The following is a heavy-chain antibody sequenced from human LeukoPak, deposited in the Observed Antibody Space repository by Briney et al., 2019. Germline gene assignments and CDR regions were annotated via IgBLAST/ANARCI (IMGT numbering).Heavy chain of an antibody. CDR1: GFTFSSFG. J-gene: IGHJ6*02. Sequence: PGGSLRLSCAVSGFTFSSFGMHWVRQTPGKGLEWVAVISYDATNKYYLDSVKGRFAISRDNSKNTLYLDMNSLRTEDTALYYCVKDSEGVGYYYGMDAWGQGTPVTVSS. CDR3: VKDSEGVGYYYGMDA. CDR2: ISYDATNK. D-gene: IGHD1-26*01. V-gene: IGHV3-30*18.